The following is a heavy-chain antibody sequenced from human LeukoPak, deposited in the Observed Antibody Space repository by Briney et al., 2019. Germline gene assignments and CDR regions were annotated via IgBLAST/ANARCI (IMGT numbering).Heavy chain of an antibody. CDR1: GYTFTSYG. CDR2: SSAYKGKT. D-gene: IGHD6-19*01. J-gene: IGHJ6*02. Sequence: ASVKVSCKASGYTFTSYGIRWVRQPPGQGLEWMGLSSAYKGKTNYAQKIKGRVTMTRDTSTSTAYRELRSLRSDDTAVYYCARDRPGIEVAGTWAPYYYGMDVWGQGTTVTVSS. V-gene: IGHV1-18*01. CDR3: ARDRPGIEVAGTWAPYYYGMDV.